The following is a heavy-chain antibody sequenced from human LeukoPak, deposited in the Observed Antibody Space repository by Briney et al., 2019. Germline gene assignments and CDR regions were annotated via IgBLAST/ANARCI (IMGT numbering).Heavy chain of an antibody. CDR3: ARDHNYAFDN. D-gene: IGHD5-18*01. CDR2: IGISSGNT. CDR1: GFPFIEYS. J-gene: IGHJ4*02. V-gene: IGHV3-48*04. Sequence: GGSLRLSCTASGFPFIEYSMNWVRQAPGKGLEWISYIGISSGNTKYADSVKGRFTIPADNAKTSLYLQMNSLRVEDTAVYYCARDHNYAFDNWGQGTLVSVSS.